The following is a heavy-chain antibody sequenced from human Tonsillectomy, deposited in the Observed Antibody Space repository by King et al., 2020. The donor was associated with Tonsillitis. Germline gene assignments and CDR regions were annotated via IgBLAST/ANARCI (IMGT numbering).Heavy chain of an antibody. CDR2: ISSSSTYI. J-gene: IGHJ5*02. V-gene: IGHV3-21*01. CDR1: GFTFSSYS. CDR3: ASDWATGLDP. Sequence: VQLVESGGGLVKPGGSLRLSCAASGFTFSSYSMNWVRQAPGKGLEWVSSISSSSTYIYYADSVKGRFTISRDNAKNSLHLQMNSLRAEDTAVYYCASDWATGLDPWGQGTLVTVSS. D-gene: IGHD1-26*01.